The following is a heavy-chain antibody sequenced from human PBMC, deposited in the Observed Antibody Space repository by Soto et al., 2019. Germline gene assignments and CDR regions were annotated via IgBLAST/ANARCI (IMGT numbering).Heavy chain of an antibody. D-gene: IGHD2-15*01. CDR2: MNSDGSST. V-gene: IGHV3-74*01. CDR3: VRTSLVVAAATREDY. Sequence: EVQLVESGGGFVQPGESLRLSCAASGFTFSSYWMHWVRQAPGKGLVWVARMNSDGSSTIYAGSVKGRFTISRDNAKNTLDLQSNSLRAEATAVYYCVRTSLVVAAATREDYWGQGALVTVSA. J-gene: IGHJ4*02. CDR1: GFTFSSYW.